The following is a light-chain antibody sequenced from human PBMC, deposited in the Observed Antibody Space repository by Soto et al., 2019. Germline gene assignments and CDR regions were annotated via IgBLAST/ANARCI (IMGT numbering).Light chain of an antibody. Sequence: EIVLTQSPGTLSLSPGEGATLSCRASQSVSSRYLAWYQKKTGQAPRLLIFCASSIATGIPDRFSGSGSGTDFTLTTSGLEPEDFAVYYCHQYGSSPTFGQGTKVDSK. J-gene: IGKJ1*01. CDR1: QSVSSRY. V-gene: IGKV3-20*01. CDR3: HQYGSSPT. CDR2: CAS.